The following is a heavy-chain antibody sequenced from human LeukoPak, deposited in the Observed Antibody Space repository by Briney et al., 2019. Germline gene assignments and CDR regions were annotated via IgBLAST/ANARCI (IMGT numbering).Heavy chain of an antibody. CDR1: GYTFTGYY. Sequence: ASVKVSCKASGYTFTGYYMHWVRQAPGQGLEWMGWINPNSGGTNYAQKFQGRVTMTRDTSISTAYMELSRLRSEDTAVYYCARDRAYYYDSSGYSPFDYWGQGTLVTVSS. V-gene: IGHV1-2*02. CDR3: ARDRAYYYDSSGYSPFDY. CDR2: INPNSGGT. D-gene: IGHD3-22*01. J-gene: IGHJ4*02.